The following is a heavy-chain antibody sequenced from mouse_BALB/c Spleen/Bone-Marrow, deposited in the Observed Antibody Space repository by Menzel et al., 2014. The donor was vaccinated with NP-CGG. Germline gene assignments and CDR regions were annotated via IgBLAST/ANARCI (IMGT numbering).Heavy chain of an antibody. Sequence: EVKLQESGPELVKPGASVKIPCKAPGYTFTDYKMNWVKESHGKSLEWIGDINPNNGSTIYNQKFKGKATLTVDKSSSTAYMELRSLTSEDTAVYYCARAGYYTLFAYWGQGTLVTVSA. CDR1: GYTFTDYK. CDR2: INPNNGST. V-gene: IGHV1-18*01. J-gene: IGHJ3*01. D-gene: IGHD2-3*01. CDR3: ARAGYYTLFAY.